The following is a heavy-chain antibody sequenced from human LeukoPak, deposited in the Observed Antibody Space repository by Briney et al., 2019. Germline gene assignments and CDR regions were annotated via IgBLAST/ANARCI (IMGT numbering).Heavy chain of an antibody. J-gene: IGHJ4*02. CDR3: ANSMVRGDY. Sequence: SETLSLTRAAYGGTFRGYYWSWIRQPPGKGVEWIGEINHSGSTNYKPSLKSRVPISVDTSKNQCSLKLSSVTAADTAVYYCANSMVRGDYWGQGTLVTVSS. V-gene: IGHV4-34*08. CDR2: INHSGST. D-gene: IGHD3-10*01. CDR1: GGTFRGYY.